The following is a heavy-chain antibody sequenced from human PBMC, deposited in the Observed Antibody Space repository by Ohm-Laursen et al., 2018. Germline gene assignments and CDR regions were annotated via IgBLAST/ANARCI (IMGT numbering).Heavy chain of an antibody. D-gene: IGHD1-1*01. CDR1: GGSISNYY. V-gene: IGHV4-59*07. Sequence: SDTLSLTCTVSGGSISNYYWSWIRQPPGKGLEWLGDIYYSGSTNYNPSLKSRVTISVDTSKNQFSLKLSSVTAADTAVYYCAAVGGTYWYFDLWGRGTLVTVSS. J-gene: IGHJ2*01. CDR3: AAVGGTYWYFDL. CDR2: IYYSGST.